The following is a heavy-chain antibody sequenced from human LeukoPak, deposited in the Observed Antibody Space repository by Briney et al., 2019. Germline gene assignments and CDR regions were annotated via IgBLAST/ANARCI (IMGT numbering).Heavy chain of an antibody. D-gene: IGHD3-22*01. V-gene: IGHV3-7*01. CDR2: IKQDGSEK. CDR1: GFTFSSYW. Sequence: GGSLRLSCAASGFTFSSYWMSWVRQAPGKGLEWVANIKQDGSEKYYVDSVKGRFTISRDNAKNSLYLQMNSLRAEDTAVYYCARDWHHPYYYDSSGYYHDYWGQGTLVTVSS. CDR3: ARDWHHPYYYDSSGYYHDY. J-gene: IGHJ4*02.